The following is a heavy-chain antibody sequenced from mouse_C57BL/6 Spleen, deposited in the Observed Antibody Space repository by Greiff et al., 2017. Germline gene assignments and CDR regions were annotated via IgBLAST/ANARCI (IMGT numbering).Heavy chain of an antibody. D-gene: IGHD2-4*01. Sequence: VQLQQSGPELVKPGASVKISCKASGYSFTSYYIHWVKQRPGQGLEWIGWIYPGSGNTKYNEKFKGKATLTADTSSSTAYMQLSSLTSEDSAVYCCARGDYDGYFDYRGQGTTLTVSS. J-gene: IGHJ2*01. CDR2: IYPGSGNT. CDR3: ARGDYDGYFDY. V-gene: IGHV1-66*01. CDR1: GYSFTSYY.